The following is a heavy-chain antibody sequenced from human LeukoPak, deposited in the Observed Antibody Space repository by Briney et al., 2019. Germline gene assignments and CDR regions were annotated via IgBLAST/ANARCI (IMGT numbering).Heavy chain of an antibody. D-gene: IGHD2-8*01. Sequence: ASVKVSCKASGYTFTGYHMHWVRQAPGQGLEWMGWINPNSGGTNYAQKFQGRVTMTRDTSISTAYMELSRLRSDDTAVYYCARAGQRRDCTNGVCYAGYWGQGTLVSVSS. CDR2: INPNSGGT. CDR3: ARAGQRRDCTNGVCYAGY. J-gene: IGHJ4*02. CDR1: GYTFTGYH. V-gene: IGHV1-2*02.